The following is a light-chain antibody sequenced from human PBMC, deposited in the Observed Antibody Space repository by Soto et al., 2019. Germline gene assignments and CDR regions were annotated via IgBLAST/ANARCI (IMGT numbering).Light chain of an antibody. CDR2: AAS. CDR1: QTMTRAY. CDR3: HQYHSPPQT. J-gene: IGKJ2*01. Sequence: EIVLMQSPGTLSLSPGERATLSCRASQTMTRAYVAWYQQKPGQAPRLLIYAASYRATGISDKFSGSGSSTDFSLTISRLEPEDSAVYYCHQYHSPPQTFGQGTKVDIK. V-gene: IGKV3-20*01.